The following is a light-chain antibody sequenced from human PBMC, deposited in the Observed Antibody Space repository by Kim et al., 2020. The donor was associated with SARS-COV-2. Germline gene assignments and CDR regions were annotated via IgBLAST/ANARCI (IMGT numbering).Light chain of an antibody. Sequence: DIVMTQSPDSLAVSLGERATINCKSSQSVLYSSNNKNYLLWYQQRPGQPPKLLMYWASTRESGVPDRFSGSGSGTDFTLTISSLQAEDVAVYYCQQYYSTSQTFGQGTKVDIK. V-gene: IGKV4-1*01. J-gene: IGKJ1*01. CDR1: QSVLYSSNNKNY. CDR3: QQYYSTSQT. CDR2: WAS.